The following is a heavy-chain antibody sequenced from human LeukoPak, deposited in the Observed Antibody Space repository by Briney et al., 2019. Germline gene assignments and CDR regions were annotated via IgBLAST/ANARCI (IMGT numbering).Heavy chain of an antibody. V-gene: IGHV1-69*06. Sequence: VASVKVSCKASGGTFSSYAISWVRQAPGQGLEWMGGIIPIFGTANYAQKFQGRVTITADKSTSTAYMELSSLRSEDTAVYYCARGPIIVGAETDHYYMDVWGKGTTVTVSS. CDR2: IIPIFGTA. D-gene: IGHD1-26*01. CDR1: GGTFSSYA. J-gene: IGHJ6*03. CDR3: ARGPIIVGAETDHYYMDV.